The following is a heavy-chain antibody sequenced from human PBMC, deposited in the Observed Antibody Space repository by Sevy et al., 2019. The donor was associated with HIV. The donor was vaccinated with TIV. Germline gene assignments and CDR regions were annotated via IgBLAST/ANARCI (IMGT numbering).Heavy chain of an antibody. CDR3: ARGRDAFDI. CDR2: ISSSSSTI. J-gene: IGHJ3*02. V-gene: IGHV3-48*01. Sequence: ESLKISCAASGFTFSSYSMNWVRQAPGKGLEWVSYISSSSSTIYYADSVKGRFTISRDNAKNSLYLQMNSLRAEDRAVYYCARGRDAFDIWGQGTMVTVSS. CDR1: GFTFSSYS.